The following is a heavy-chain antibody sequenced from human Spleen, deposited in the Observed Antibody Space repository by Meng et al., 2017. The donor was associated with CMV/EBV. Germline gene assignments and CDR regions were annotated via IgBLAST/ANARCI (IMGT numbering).Heavy chain of an antibody. Sequence: GESLKISCQASGYSFTTYWIGWVRQMPGKGLEWMGIIYPGDSDTRYSPSFQGQVTISADKSISTAYLQWSSLKASDTAMYYCATLRAWSGYPQMFDYWGQGTLVTVSS. V-gene: IGHV5-51*01. CDR2: IYPGDSDT. CDR3: ATLRAWSGYPQMFDY. J-gene: IGHJ4*02. CDR1: GYSFTTYW. D-gene: IGHD3-3*01.